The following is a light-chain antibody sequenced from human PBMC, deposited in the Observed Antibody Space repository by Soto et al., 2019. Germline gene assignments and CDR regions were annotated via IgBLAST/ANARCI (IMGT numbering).Light chain of an antibody. CDR1: QSVRRN. CDR3: QQYNDWPPYT. Sequence: EIVMTQSPATLSVSPGERATLSCRASQSVRRNVAWYQQKPGQAPRLLIYDASTRATGIPARFSGSESGTDFTLTISSLQSEDFAVYSCQQYNDWPPYTFGQGTKLEIK. J-gene: IGKJ2*01. V-gene: IGKV3-15*01. CDR2: DAS.